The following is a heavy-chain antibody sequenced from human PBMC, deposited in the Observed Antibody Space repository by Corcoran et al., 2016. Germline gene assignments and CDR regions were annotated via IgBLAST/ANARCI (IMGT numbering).Heavy chain of an antibody. CDR2: IYYSGST. V-gene: IGHV4-39*07. Sequence: QLQLQESGPGLVKPSETLSLTCTVSGGSISSSSYYWGWIRQPPGKGLEWIGSIYYSGSTYYNPSLKSRVTISVDTSKNQFSLKLSSVTAADTAVYYCARYCLLDYYDSSGYYDYWGQGTLVTVSS. J-gene: IGHJ4*02. CDR1: GGSISSSSYY. CDR3: ARYCLLDYYDSSGYYDY. D-gene: IGHD3-22*01.